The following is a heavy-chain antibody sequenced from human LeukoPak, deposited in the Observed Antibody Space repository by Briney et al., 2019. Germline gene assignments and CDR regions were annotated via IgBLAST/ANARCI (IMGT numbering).Heavy chain of an antibody. J-gene: IGHJ4*02. CDR3: ARGDSSGWYEVYFDY. CDR2: ISSSGSTI. Sequence: LRLSCAASGFTFSSYEMNWVRQAPGKGLEWVSYISSSGSTIYYADSVKGRFTISRDNAKNSLYLQMNSLRAEDTALYYCARGDSSGWYEVYFDYWGQGTLVTVSS. CDR1: GFTFSSYE. D-gene: IGHD6-19*01. V-gene: IGHV3-48*03.